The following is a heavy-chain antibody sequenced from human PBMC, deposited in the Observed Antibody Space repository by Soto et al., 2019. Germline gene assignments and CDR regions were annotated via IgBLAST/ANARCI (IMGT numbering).Heavy chain of an antibody. V-gene: IGHV1-3*01. CDR2: INAGNGNT. D-gene: IGHD3-10*01. J-gene: IGHJ4*02. Sequence: QVQLVQSGAEVKKPGASVKVSCKASGYTFTSYAMHWVRQAPGQRLEWMGWINAGNGNTKYSQKFQGRVTITRDTSASTAYMELSSLRSEDTAVYYCARDLGWFGEFGFCYWGQGTLVTVSS. CDR1: GYTFTSYA. CDR3: ARDLGWFGEFGFCY.